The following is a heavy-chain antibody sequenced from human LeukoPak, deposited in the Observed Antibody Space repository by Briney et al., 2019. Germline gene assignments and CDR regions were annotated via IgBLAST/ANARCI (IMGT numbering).Heavy chain of an antibody. V-gene: IGHV3-74*01. CDR2: INSEGRTT. D-gene: IGHD6-19*01. CDR3: ARASGWSTNWFDP. Sequence: GSLRLSCAASGFTFSGYWMHWVRQAPGKGLVWVAHINSEGRTTTYADSVKGRFTISRDNAKNTLYLQMNSVRAEDTAVYYCARASGWSTNWFDPWGQGTLVTVSS. J-gene: IGHJ5*02. CDR1: GFTFSGYW.